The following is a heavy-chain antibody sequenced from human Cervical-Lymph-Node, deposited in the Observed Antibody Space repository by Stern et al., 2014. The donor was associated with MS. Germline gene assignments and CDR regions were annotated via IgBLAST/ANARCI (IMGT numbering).Heavy chain of an antibody. CDR3: TRAPGITASGSHFDY. CDR2: ISTSCIYK. D-gene: IGHD6-19*01. J-gene: IGHJ4*02. V-gene: IGHV3-21*01. CDR1: GFTVSSYS. Sequence: DVQLVESGGGLVKPGGSLRLSCAASGFTVSSYSMNWVRQAPGNGLEWVSSISTSCIYKYYADAVKGRFTISRDNAKNSLYLQMSSLRAEDTAVYYCTRAPGITASGSHFDYWGQGILVTVSS.